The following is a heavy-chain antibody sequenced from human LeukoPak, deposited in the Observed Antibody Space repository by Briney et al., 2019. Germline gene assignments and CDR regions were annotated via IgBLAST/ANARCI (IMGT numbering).Heavy chain of an antibody. CDR2: ISSSSSII. CDR3: ARDKFRSGGHDRNWFDP. Sequence: PGGSLRLSCAASGFTFSSYRMNWVRQVPGKGLEWVSYISSSSSIIYYADSVKGRFIISRDNAKNSLYLQMNSLRAEDTAVYYCARDKFRSGGHDRNWFDPWGQGTLVTVSS. CDR1: GFTFSSYR. D-gene: IGHD3-10*01. J-gene: IGHJ5*02. V-gene: IGHV3-48*01.